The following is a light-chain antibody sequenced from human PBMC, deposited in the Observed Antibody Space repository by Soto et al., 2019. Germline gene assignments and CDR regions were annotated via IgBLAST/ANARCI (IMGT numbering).Light chain of an antibody. J-gene: IGLJ2*01. CDR1: TSNIGNNY. V-gene: IGLV1-51*01. Sequence: QSVLTQSPSVSAAPGQKVTISCSGSTSNIGNNYVSWYQQLPGTAPKLLIYDNKKRPSGIPVRFSGSKSGTSATLGITGLQTGDEADYYCGTWDSSLSAVVFGGGTKLTVL. CDR2: DNK. CDR3: GTWDSSLSAVV.